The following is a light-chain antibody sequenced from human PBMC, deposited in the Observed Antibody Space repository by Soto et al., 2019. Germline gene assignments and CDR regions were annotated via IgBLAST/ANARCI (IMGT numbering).Light chain of an antibody. J-gene: IGKJ1*01. Sequence: DIQMTQSPSTLSASVGDRVTITCRASQSISSWLAWYQQKPGKAPKLLIYDASSLGSGVPSRFSGSGSGTEFTLTISSLQPDDFATYYCQQYNSYSTRTFGQGTKV. CDR2: DAS. CDR3: QQYNSYSTRT. CDR1: QSISSW. V-gene: IGKV1-5*01.